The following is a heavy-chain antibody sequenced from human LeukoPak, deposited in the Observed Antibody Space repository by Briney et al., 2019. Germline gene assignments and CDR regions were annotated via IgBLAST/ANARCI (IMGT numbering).Heavy chain of an antibody. CDR1: GYSFTSYW. CDR3: ARERGGELIFDY. V-gene: IGHV5-10-1*01. Sequence: PGESLKISCKGSGYSFTSYWISWVRQMPGKGLEWMGRIDPSDSYTNYSPSFQGHVTISADKSISTAYLQWSGLKASDTAMYYCARERGGELIFDYWGQGTLVTVSS. D-gene: IGHD1-26*01. CDR2: IDPSDSYT. J-gene: IGHJ4*02.